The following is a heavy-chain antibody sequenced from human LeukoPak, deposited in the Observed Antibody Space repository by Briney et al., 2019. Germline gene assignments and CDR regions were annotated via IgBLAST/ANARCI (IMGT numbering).Heavy chain of an antibody. V-gene: IGHV3-30*02. CDR2: IRYDGSNK. CDR3: AKRNSYYDILTGREEDY. D-gene: IGHD3-9*01. Sequence: GGSLRLSCAASGFTFSSYGMHWVRQAPGKGLEWVAFIRYDGSNKYYADSVKGRFTISRDNSKNTLYLQMNSLRAEDTAVYYCAKRNSYYDILTGREEDYWGQGTLVTVSS. CDR1: GFTFSSYG. J-gene: IGHJ4*02.